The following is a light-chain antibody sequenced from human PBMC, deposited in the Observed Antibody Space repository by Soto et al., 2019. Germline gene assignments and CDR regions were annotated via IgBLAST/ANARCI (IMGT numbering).Light chain of an antibody. CDR3: QHYGSSSHT. CDR1: QSVSSSY. J-gene: IGKJ2*01. CDR2: GAF. Sequence: EIVLTQSPGTLSLSPGERATLSCRASQSVSSSYLAWYQHKPGQAPRLLIYGAFSRATGIPDRFSGSGSGADFTLTISRLEPEDFAVYYCQHYGSSSHTFGQGTKLEIK. V-gene: IGKV3-20*01.